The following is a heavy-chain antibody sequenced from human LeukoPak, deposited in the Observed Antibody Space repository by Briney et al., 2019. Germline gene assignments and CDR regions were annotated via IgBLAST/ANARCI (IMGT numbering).Heavy chain of an antibody. CDR3: ARDKRWLQSDAFDI. V-gene: IGHV3-11*01. J-gene: IGHJ3*02. CDR1: GFTFSDHY. Sequence: GGSLRLSCAASGFTFSDHYMSWIRQAPGKGLEWVSYISSSGSTIYYADSVKGRFTISRDNAKNSLYLQMNSLRAEDTAVYYCARDKRWLQSDAFDIWGQGTMVTVSS. D-gene: IGHD5-24*01. CDR2: ISSSGSTI.